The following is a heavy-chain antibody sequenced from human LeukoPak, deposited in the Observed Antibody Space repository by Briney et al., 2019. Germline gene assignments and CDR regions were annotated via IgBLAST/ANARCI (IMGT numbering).Heavy chain of an antibody. Sequence: GGSLRLSCAASGFTFSTYDMSWFRQAPGKGLEWVSLIRGRDGSTYYADSVKGRFTISRDNSKNTLYLQMNSLRAEDTAVYYCAKTNQYYFDYWGQGTLVTVSS. CDR2: IRGRDGST. V-gene: IGHV3-23*01. CDR1: GFTFSTYD. J-gene: IGHJ4*02. CDR3: AKTNQYYFDY. D-gene: IGHD2-2*01.